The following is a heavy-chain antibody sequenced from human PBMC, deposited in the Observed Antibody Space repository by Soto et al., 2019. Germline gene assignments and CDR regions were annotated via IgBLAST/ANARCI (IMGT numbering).Heavy chain of an antibody. CDR2: IIPIFGTA. Sequence: SVKVSCKASGGTFSSYAISWVRQAPGQGLEWMGGIIPIFGTANYAQKSQGRVTITADESTSTAYMELSSLRSEDTAVYYCASSYYYDSSGYYSLGYWGQGTLVTVSS. CDR1: GGTFSSYA. V-gene: IGHV1-69*13. J-gene: IGHJ4*02. CDR3: ASSYYYDSSGYYSLGY. D-gene: IGHD3-22*01.